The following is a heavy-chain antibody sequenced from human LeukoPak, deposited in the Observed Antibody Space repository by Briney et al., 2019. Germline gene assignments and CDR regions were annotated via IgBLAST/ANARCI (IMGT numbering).Heavy chain of an antibody. Sequence: EASVKVSCKASGGTFISYAISWVRQAPGQGLEWMGGIIPIFGTANYAQKFQGRVTITADESTSTAYMELSSLRSEDTAVYYCARGSRRRDLLLYYYGMDVWGQGTTVTVSS. CDR1: GGTFISYA. CDR3: ARGSRRRDLLLYYYGMDV. D-gene: IGHD2-15*01. CDR2: IIPIFGTA. V-gene: IGHV1-69*01. J-gene: IGHJ6*02.